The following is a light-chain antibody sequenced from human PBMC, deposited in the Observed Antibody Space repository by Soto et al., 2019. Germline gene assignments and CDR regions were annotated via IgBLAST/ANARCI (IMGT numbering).Light chain of an antibody. CDR1: NSDVGGFDS. CDR3: CSYAGANTFV. Sequence: QSALTQPPSVSGSPGQSVTISCAGTNSDVGGFDSVSWYQQHPGRAPQLMIYDVTKRPSGVPNRFSGSKSGNTASLTISGLQAEEESDFYCCSYAGANTFVFGGGTKLTVL. J-gene: IGLJ2*01. V-gene: IGLV2-11*01. CDR2: DVT.